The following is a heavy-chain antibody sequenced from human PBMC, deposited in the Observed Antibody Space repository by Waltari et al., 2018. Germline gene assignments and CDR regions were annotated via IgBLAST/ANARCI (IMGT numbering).Heavy chain of an antibody. J-gene: IGHJ6*02. V-gene: IGHV3-7*04. Sequence: EVQLVESGGGLVQPGGSLRLSCTVSAFTFNNYFSHYWMSWVRQAQGEGLEWVDNIKQYGIEKNYVDSVQGRFTIARGNAKSSLYLQMNRLRVEDTAVYYCASDSSSSWYYYYGMDVWGQGTTVTVSS. D-gene: IGHD6-6*01. CDR1: AFTFNNYFSHYW. CDR2: IKQYGIEK. CDR3: ASDSSSSWYYYYGMDV.